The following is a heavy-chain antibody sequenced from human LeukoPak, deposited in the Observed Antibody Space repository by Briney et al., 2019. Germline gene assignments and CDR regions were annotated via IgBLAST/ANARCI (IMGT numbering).Heavy chain of an antibody. CDR1: GFTFSSYS. J-gene: IGHJ4*02. V-gene: IGHV3-21*01. Sequence: KTGGSLRLSCAASGFTFSSYSMNWVRQAPGKGLEWVSSISSSSSYIYYADSVKGRFTISRDNSKNTLYLQMNSLRAEDTAVYYCARGETYYDILTGYSNAGVAYWGQGTLVTVSS. CDR2: ISSSSSYI. D-gene: IGHD3-9*01. CDR3: ARGETYYDILTGYSNAGVAY.